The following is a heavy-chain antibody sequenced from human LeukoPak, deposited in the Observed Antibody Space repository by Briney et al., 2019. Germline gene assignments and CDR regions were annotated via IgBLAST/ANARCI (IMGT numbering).Heavy chain of an antibody. CDR1: GGSFSGDY. J-gene: IGHJ5*02. CDR3: ARATLGDTAMAT. V-gene: IGHV4-34*01. Sequence: NTSETLSLTCAVYGGSFSGDYWSWIRQPPGKGLEWIGEINHSGSTNYNPSLESRVTISVDSSKNQFSLKLSSVTAADTAVYYCARATLGDTAMATWGQGTLVTVSS. CDR2: INHSGST. D-gene: IGHD5-18*01.